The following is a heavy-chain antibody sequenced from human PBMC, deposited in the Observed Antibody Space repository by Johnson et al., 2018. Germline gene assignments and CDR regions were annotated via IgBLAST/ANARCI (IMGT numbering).Heavy chain of an antibody. V-gene: IGHV3-23*04. CDR2: ISGSGGST. CDR1: GGTFSSYA. J-gene: IGHJ6*02. Sequence: VQLVQSGAEVKKPGSSLKVSCKASGGTFSSYAMSWVRQAPGKGLEWVSAISGSGGSTYYADSVKGRFTISRDNSKNTLYLQMNSLRAEDTAVYYCATHGPATNKYYYYYGMDVWGQGTTVTVSS. CDR3: ATHGPATNKYYYYYGMDV.